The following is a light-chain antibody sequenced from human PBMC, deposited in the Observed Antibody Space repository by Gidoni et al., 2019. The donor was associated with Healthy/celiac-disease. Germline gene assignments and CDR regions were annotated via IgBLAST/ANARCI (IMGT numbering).Light chain of an antibody. CDR2: GAS. V-gene: IGKV3-15*01. CDR3: QQYNNWPPKT. J-gene: IGKJ1*01. Sequence: EIVMTQSPATLSVSPGERATLSCRASQSVSSNLAWYQQKPGQAPRLLIYGASTRATGIPARFSGSGSGTEFTLTISSLQSEGFAVYYCQQYNNWPPKTFXQXTKVEIK. CDR1: QSVSSN.